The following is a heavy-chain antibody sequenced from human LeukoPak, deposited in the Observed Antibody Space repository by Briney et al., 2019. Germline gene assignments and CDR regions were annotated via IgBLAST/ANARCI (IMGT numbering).Heavy chain of an antibody. CDR1: GFSLSTSGVG. J-gene: IGHJ4*02. Sequence: SGPTLVNPTQTLTLTCTFSGFSLSTSGVGVGWIRQPPGKALEWLALIYWNDDKRYSPSLKSRLTITKDTSKNQVVLTMTNMDPMDTATYYCAHIDSSGYYLYYFDYWGQGTLVTVSS. CDR2: IYWNDDK. D-gene: IGHD3-22*01. CDR3: AHIDSSGYYLYYFDY. V-gene: IGHV2-5*01.